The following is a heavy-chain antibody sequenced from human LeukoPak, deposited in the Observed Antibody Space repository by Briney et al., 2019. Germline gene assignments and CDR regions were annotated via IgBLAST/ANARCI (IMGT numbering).Heavy chain of an antibody. V-gene: IGHV3-21*01. CDR2: ISSSSSYI. CDR1: GFTFSSYS. J-gene: IGHJ6*03. D-gene: IGHD6-6*01. CDR3: ARVEGAARYYYYYMDV. Sequence: GGSLRLSCAASGFTFSSYSMNWVRQAPGKGLEWVSSISSSSSYIYYADSVKGRFTISRDNARNSLYLQMNSLRAEDTAVYYCARVEGAARYYYYYMDVWGKGTTVTVSS.